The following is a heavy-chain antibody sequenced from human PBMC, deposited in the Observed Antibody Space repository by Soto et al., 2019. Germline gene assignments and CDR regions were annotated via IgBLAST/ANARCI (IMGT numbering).Heavy chain of an antibody. CDR3: AKSYEGSGQPSHWFDP. D-gene: IGHD3-22*01. V-gene: IGHV1-2*06. CDR1: GSTFTDYY. J-gene: IGHJ5*02. CDR2: INPKSGGT. Sequence: ASVKVSCKASGSTFTDYYIDWVRQAPGQGLEWMGRINPKSGGTTYAQRFQGRVTMTSDTSITTAYMDLSRRTSDDTATYYCAKSYEGSGQPSHWFDPWGQGTPVTVSS.